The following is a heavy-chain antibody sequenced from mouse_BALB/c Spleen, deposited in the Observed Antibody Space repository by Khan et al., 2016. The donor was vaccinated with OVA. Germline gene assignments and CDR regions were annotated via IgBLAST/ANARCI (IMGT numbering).Heavy chain of an antibody. D-gene: IGHD2-14*01. Sequence: EVELVESGGGLVQPGGSLKLSCAASGFTFSGYGMSWVRQTPDKRLELVGTINSNGGTSYFPDSVKGRFTISRDNAKNTLHLQMSSLKSEDTAMYGGARVYYRYDEGYWYFDVWGAGTTVTVSS. CDR3: ARVYYRYDEGYWYFDV. CDR2: INSNGGTS. V-gene: IGHV5-6-3*01. J-gene: IGHJ1*01. CDR1: GFTFSGYG.